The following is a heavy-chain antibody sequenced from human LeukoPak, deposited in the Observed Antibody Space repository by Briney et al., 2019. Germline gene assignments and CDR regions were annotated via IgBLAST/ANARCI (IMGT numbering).Heavy chain of an antibody. V-gene: IGHV3-74*01. Sequence: GGSLRLSCTGSGFTFSNYWMQWVRQAPGKGLVWVSGINSDGSSTNYADSVKGRFTISRDNAKNTLYLQMDSLIDEDTAIYYCGLSMVRALSPDYWGQGTLVTVSS. J-gene: IGHJ4*02. CDR3: GLSMVRALSPDY. CDR1: GFTFSNYW. CDR2: INSDGSST. D-gene: IGHD3-10*01.